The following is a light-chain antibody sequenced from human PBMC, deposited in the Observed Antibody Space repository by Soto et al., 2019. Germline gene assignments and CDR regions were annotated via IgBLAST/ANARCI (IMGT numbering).Light chain of an antibody. Sequence: DIQGTHSPSSLSASVGDRVTITCQASQDISNYLNWYQQKPGKAPKLLIYDASNLETGVPSRFSGSGSGTDFTFTISSLQPEDIATYYCQQYDNLPYTFGQGTKVDIK. CDR3: QQYDNLPYT. V-gene: IGKV1-33*01. CDR2: DAS. J-gene: IGKJ2*01. CDR1: QDISNY.